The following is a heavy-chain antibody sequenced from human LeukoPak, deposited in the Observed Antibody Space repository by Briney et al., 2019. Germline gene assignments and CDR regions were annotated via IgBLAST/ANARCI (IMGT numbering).Heavy chain of an antibody. Sequence: AASVKVSCKASGYTFTSYDINWVRQATGQGLEWMGWMNPDSGNTGYAQKFQGRVTMTRNTSISTAYMELSSLRSEDTAVYYCARRAYRAGTPCLGQWGQGTLVTVSS. CDR1: GYTFTSYD. J-gene: IGHJ4*02. V-gene: IGHV1-8*01. D-gene: IGHD1-7*01. CDR3: ARRAYRAGTPCLGQ. CDR2: MNPDSGNT.